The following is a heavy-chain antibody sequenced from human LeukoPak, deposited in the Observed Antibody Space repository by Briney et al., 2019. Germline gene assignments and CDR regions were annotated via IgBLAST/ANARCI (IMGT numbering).Heavy chain of an antibody. CDR3: AKDGGSDPDSFDI. V-gene: IGHV3-7*01. CDR2: IKQDGSEK. Sequence: PGGSLRLSCAASGFTFSSYWMSWVRPAPGKGLEWVANIKQDGSEKYYVDSVKGRFTISRDNAKNSLYLQMNSLRAEDTAVYYCAKDGGSDPDSFDIWGQGTMVTVSS. D-gene: IGHD2-15*01. CDR1: GFTFSSYW. J-gene: IGHJ3*02.